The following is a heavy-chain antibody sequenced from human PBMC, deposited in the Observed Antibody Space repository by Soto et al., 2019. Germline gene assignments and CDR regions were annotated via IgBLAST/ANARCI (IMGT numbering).Heavy chain of an antibody. CDR1: GFRFSDYT. CDR3: TRGSYGDSEY. J-gene: IGHJ4*02. Sequence: EVQLVESGGGLVKPGESLRLSCAASGFRFSDYTMNWVRQAPGKGLEWVSSIFSNSAYIYYTNSVKGRFIISRDNAKNSLYLQMNSLRDEDTAVYYCTRGSYGDSEYWGQGTLVTVSS. D-gene: IGHD4-17*01. V-gene: IGHV3-21*02. CDR2: IFSNSAYI.